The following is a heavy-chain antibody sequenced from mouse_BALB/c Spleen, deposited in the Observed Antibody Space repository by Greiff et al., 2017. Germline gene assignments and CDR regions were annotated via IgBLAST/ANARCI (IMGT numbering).Heavy chain of an antibody. J-gene: IGHJ3*01. V-gene: IGHV5-9-4*01. Sequence: EVKVEESGGGLVKPGGSLKLSCAASGFTFSSYAMSWVRQSPEKRLEWVAEISSGGSYTYYPDTVTGRFTISRDNAKNTLYLEMSSLRSEDTAMYYCAREAWFAYWGQGTLVTVSA. CDR1: GFTFSSYA. CDR3: AREAWFAY. CDR2: ISSGGSYT.